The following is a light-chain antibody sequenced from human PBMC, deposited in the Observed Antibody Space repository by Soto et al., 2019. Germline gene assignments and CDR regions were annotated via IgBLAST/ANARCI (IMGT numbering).Light chain of an antibody. CDR1: QSVSSSY. CDR2: GAS. Sequence: EIVLTQSPGTLSLSPGERATLSCRASQSVSSSYLAWYQQKPGQAPRLLIYGASSRAARIPERFSGSGSGTDFTLTISRLEPEDVAVYYCQEYGSSPFLTFGPGTKVDIK. CDR3: QEYGSSPFLT. J-gene: IGKJ3*01. V-gene: IGKV3-20*01.